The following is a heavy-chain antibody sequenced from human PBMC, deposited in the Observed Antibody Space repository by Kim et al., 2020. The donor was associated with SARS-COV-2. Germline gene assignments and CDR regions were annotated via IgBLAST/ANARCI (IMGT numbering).Heavy chain of an antibody. V-gene: IGHV3-43*02. D-gene: IGHD4-4*01. CDR3: ARDKRCSKVTCFGWCDP. Sequence: GGSLRLSCAASGFTFDDYAMHWVRQVSGKGLEWVALISGDGGDTVYADSVKGRFTISRDNSKNSLFLQMNSLRSEDTALYYCARDKRCSKVTCFGWCDPWGQETLVSVSS. CDR1: GFTFDDYA. J-gene: IGHJ5*02. CDR2: ISGDGGDT.